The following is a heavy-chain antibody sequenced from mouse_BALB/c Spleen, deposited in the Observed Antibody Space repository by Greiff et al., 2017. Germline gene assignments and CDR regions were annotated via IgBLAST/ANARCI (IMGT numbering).Heavy chain of an antibody. J-gene: IGHJ1*01. D-gene: IGHD1-1*01. Sequence: EVQLVESGGGLVQPGGSRKLSCAASGFTFSSFGMHWVRQAPEKGLEWVATINSNGGSTYYPDSVKGRFTISRDNAKNTLYLQMSSLKSEDTAMYYCARAYYYGSSYGYFDVWGAGTTVTVSS. CDR3: ARAYYYGSSYGYFDV. CDR2: INSNGGST. CDR1: GFTFSSFG. V-gene: IGHV5-6-3*01.